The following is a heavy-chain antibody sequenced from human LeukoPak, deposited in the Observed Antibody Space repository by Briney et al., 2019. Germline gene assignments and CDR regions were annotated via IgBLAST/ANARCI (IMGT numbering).Heavy chain of an antibody. D-gene: IGHD1-26*01. CDR3: AKDLNSGYFDY. CDR2: ISGSGGST. V-gene: IGHV3-23*01. J-gene: IGHJ4*02. CDR1: GFTFDDYG. Sequence: GGSLRLSCAASGFTFDDYGMSWVRQDPGRRLEWVSAISGSGGSTYYADSVKGRFTISRDNSKNTLYLQMNSLRAEDTAVYYCAKDLNSGYFDYWGQGTLVTVSS.